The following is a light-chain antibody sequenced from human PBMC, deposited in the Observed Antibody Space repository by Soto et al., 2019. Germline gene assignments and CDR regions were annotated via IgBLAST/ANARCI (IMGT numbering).Light chain of an antibody. CDR1: SSDVGAYNY. CDR3: SSYTVTSVTLYV. CDR2: EVT. J-gene: IGLJ1*01. Sequence: QSALTQPASVSGSPGQSITISCTGTSSDVGAYNYVSWYQHHPGKVPKLLIYEVTNRPSGVSNRFSGSKSGNTASLTISGLQAEDEADYYCSSYTVTSVTLYVFGTGTKLTVL. V-gene: IGLV2-14*01.